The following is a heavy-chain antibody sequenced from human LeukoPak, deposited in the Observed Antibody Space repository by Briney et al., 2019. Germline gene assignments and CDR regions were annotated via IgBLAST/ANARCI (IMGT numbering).Heavy chain of an antibody. V-gene: IGHV1-69*05. Sequence: SVKVSCKASGGTVISYAISWVRQAPGQGLEWMGGIIPIFGTANYAQKFQGRVTITTDESTSKAYMELSSLRSEDTAVYYCARGSYDSSGYYLFYYYYMDVWGKGTTVTVSS. CDR1: GGTVISYA. D-gene: IGHD3-22*01. J-gene: IGHJ6*03. CDR3: ARGSYDSSGYYLFYYYYMDV. CDR2: IIPIFGTA.